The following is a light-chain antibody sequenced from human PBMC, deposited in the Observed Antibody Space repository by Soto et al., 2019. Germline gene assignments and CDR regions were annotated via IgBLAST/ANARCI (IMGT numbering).Light chain of an antibody. CDR3: QQRSNWPPV. CDR2: DAS. CDR1: QSVSSY. J-gene: IGKJ4*01. Sequence: EIVLTQSPATLSLSPGERATLSCRASQSVSSYLAWYQQKPGQAPRLLIYDASNRATGIPARFSGSGSGTDFTLTISSLAPEDFAVYYCQQRSNWPPVFGGGTKVEIK. V-gene: IGKV3-11*01.